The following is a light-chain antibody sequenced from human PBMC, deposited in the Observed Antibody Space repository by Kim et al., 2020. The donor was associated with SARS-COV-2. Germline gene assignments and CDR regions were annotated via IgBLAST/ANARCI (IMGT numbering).Light chain of an antibody. V-gene: IGLV3-19*01. J-gene: IGLJ3*02. Sequence: ALGQTVRITCQGDSLRSYYASWYQQKPGQAPVLGIYGKNNRPSGIPDRFSGSSSGNTASLTITGAQAEDEADYYCNSRDSSGNHQVFGGGTKLTVL. CDR3: NSRDSSGNHQV. CDR1: SLRSYY. CDR2: GKN.